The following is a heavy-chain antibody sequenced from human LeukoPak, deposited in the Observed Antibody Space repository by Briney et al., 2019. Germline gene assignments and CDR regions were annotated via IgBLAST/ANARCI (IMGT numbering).Heavy chain of an antibody. CDR2: INPDGSEE. Sequence: GGSLRLSCAASGFTFSNYGMRWVRQAPGKGLEWVASINPDGSEEFYVDSVKGRFTISRDNAQNSLYLQMNSLRAEDTAVYYCARDVHWSRDHWGQGTLVTVSS. D-gene: IGHD2-8*02. CDR1: GFTFSNYG. CDR3: ARDVHWSRDH. V-gene: IGHV3-7*01. J-gene: IGHJ4*02.